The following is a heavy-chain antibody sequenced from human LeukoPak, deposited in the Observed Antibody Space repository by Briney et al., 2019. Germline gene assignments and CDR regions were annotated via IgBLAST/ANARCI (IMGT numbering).Heavy chain of an antibody. CDR3: ARDRTDYGDYELLDAFDI. Sequence: PGGSLRLSCAASGFTVSSNYMSWVRQAPGKGLEWVSYISSSSSTIYYADSVKGRFTISRDNAKNSLYLQMNSLRDEDTAVYYCARDRTDYGDYELLDAFDIWGQGTMVTVSS. J-gene: IGHJ3*02. D-gene: IGHD4-17*01. CDR1: GFTVSSNY. V-gene: IGHV3-48*02. CDR2: ISSSSSTI.